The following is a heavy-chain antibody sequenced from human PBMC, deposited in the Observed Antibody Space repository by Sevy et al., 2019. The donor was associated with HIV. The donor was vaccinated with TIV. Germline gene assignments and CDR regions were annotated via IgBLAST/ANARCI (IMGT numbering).Heavy chain of an antibody. CDR3: GGGRYDSSGSFDAFDI. D-gene: IGHD3-22*01. Sequence: GGSLRLSCKPSGFTFISYAMNWVRQAPGKGLEWVSTIYGSSGATYYGDSVKGRFTISRDNSKNTLYLQMNSLRTEDTALYYCGGGRYDSSGSFDAFDIWGQGTMVTVSS. J-gene: IGHJ3*02. CDR1: GFTFISYA. V-gene: IGHV3-23*01. CDR2: IYGSSGAT.